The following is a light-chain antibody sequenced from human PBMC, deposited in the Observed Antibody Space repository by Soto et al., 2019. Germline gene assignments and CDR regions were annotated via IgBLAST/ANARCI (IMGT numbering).Light chain of an antibody. CDR1: QGISNY. J-gene: IGKJ1*01. Sequence: DIPMNQSPSSLSASVGDRVTIPCRASQGISNYLAWYQQKPGKIPKLLIYAASTLQSGVPSRFSGSGSGTDFTLTISSLQPEDVATYYCQKYNSAPWTFC. CDR2: AAS. V-gene: IGKV1-27*01. CDR3: QKYNSAPWT.